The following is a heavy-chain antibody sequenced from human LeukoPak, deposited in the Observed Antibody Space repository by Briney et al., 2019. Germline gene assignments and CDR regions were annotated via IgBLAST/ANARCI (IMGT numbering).Heavy chain of an antibody. D-gene: IGHD5-12*01. J-gene: IGHJ6*03. V-gene: IGHV4-39*07. Sequence: SETLSLTCTVSGGSIISSSYYWGWIRQPPGKGLEWIGSIYYSGSTYYNPSLKSRVTISVDTSKNQFSLKLSSVTAADTAVYYCARSRDIVPNYYYYMDVWGKGTTVTVSS. CDR3: ARSRDIVPNYYYYMDV. CDR2: IYYSGST. CDR1: GGSIISSSYY.